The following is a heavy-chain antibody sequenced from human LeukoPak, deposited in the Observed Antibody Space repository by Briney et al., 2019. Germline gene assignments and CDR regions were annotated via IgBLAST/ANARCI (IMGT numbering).Heavy chain of an antibody. CDR3: TSLSNTDKDDY. CDR1: GFTFSSYS. CDR2: ISSSSSTI. J-gene: IGHJ4*02. V-gene: IGHV3-48*01. Sequence: GGSLRLSCAASGFTFSSYSMLWVRQAPGKGLEWVSYISSSSSTIYYADSVKGRFTISRDNAKNSLYLQMNTLRAEDTAVYYCTSLSNTDKDDYWGQGTLVTVSS. D-gene: IGHD1/OR15-1a*01.